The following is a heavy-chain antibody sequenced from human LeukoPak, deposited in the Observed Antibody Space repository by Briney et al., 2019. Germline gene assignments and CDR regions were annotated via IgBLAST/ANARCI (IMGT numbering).Heavy chain of an antibody. CDR3: ATAILRRCSSTSCYKRDDAFDI. J-gene: IGHJ3*02. Sequence: GESLKISCKGSGYSFTSYWIGWVRQMPGKGLEWMGIIYPGDSDTRYSPSFQGQVTISADKSISTAYLQWSNLKASDTAMYYCATAILRRCSSTSCYKRDDAFDIWGQGTMVTVSS. V-gene: IGHV5-51*01. CDR2: IYPGDSDT. D-gene: IGHD2-2*02. CDR1: GYSFTSYW.